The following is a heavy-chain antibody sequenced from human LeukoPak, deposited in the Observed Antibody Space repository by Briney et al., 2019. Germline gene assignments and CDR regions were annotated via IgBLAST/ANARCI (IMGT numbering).Heavy chain of an antibody. CDR3: ARRSGYDSNYFDY. V-gene: IGHV3-20*04. Sequence: PGGSLRPSCAASGFTFDDYGMTWVRQAPGKGLEWVSGINWNGGSTGYADSVKGRFTISRDNAKNSLYLQMNSLRAEDTALYYCARRSGYDSNYFDYWGQGTLVTVSS. CDR2: INWNGGST. D-gene: IGHD5-12*01. CDR1: GFTFDDYG. J-gene: IGHJ4*02.